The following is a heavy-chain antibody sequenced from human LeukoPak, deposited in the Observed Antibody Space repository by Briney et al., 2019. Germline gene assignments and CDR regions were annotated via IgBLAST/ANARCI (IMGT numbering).Heavy chain of an antibody. CDR1: GYTFTGYY. D-gene: IGHD3-9*01. V-gene: IGHV1-2*02. CDR2: INPNSGGT. CDR3: ARDGYDILTGYYHYFDY. J-gene: IGHJ4*02. Sequence: ASVKVSCKASGYTFTGYYMHWVRQAPGQGLEWMGWINPNSGGTNYAQKFQGRVTMTRDTSISTAYMELSRLRSDDTAVYYCARDGYDILTGYYHYFDYWGQGTLVTVSS.